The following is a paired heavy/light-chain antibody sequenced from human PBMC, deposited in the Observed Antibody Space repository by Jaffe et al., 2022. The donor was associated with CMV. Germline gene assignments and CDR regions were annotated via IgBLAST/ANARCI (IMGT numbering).Light chain of an antibody. V-gene: IGLV2-23*02. CDR3: CSYAGSSFYV. J-gene: IGLJ1*01. CDR1: SSDVGSYNL. CDR2: EVS. Sequence: QSALTQPASVSGSPGQSITISCTGTSSDVGSYNLVSWYQQHPGKAPKLMIYEVSKRPSGVSNRFSGSKSGNTASLTISGLQAEDEADYYCCSYAGSSFYVFGTGTKVTVL.
Heavy chain of an antibody. CDR2: IYYSGST. CDR1: GGSISSYY. J-gene: IGHJ5*02. D-gene: IGHD3-3*01. Sequence: QVQLQESGPGLVKPSETLSLTCTVSGGSISSYYWSWIRQPPGKGLEWIGYIYYSGSTNYNPSLKSRVTISVDTSKNQFSLKLSSVTAADTAVYYCARGHPSITIFGVVTKAGREFDPWGQGTLVTVSS. V-gene: IGHV4-59*01. CDR3: ARGHPSITIFGVVTKAGREFDP.